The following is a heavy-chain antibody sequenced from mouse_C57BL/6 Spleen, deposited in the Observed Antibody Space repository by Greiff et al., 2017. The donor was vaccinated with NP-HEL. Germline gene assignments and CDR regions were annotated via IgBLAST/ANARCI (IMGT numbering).Heavy chain of an antibody. CDR1: GYTFTSYW. D-gene: IGHD1-1*01. J-gene: IGHJ2*01. CDR3: ARSNYYGSSKDFDY. CDR2: IDPSDSYT. V-gene: IGHV1-69*01. Sequence: QVQLQQPGAELVMPGASVKLSCKASGYTFTSYWMHWVKQRPGLGLEWIGEIDPSDSYTNYNQKFKGKSTLTVDKSSSTAYMQLSSLTSEDSAVYYCARSNYYGSSKDFDYWGQGTTLTVSS.